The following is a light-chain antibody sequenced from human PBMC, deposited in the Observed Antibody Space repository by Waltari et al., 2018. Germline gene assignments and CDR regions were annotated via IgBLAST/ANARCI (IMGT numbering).Light chain of an antibody. J-gene: IGLJ1*01. CDR1: SSDVF. CDR2: DVS. CDR3: CSYVSGYIYD. Sequence: QSALTQPRSVSGSPVQSVTISCTGISSDVFVSWYQEHPGKAPKVVVYDVSKRPSGFPERFSCSKSRSTASLTISGLQDEDAADYYCCSYVSGYIYDFGTGTKVTVL. V-gene: IGLV2-11*01.